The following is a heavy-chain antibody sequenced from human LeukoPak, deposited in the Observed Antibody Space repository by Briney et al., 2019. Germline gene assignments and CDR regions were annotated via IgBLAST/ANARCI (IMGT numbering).Heavy chain of an antibody. D-gene: IGHD2-15*01. CDR2: INHSGST. CDR3: ARGWGYCSGGSCPDY. CDR1: GGSFSGYY. J-gene: IGHJ4*02. Sequence: PSETLSLTCAVYGGSFSGYYWSWIRQPPGKGLEWIGEINHSGSTNYNPSLKSRVTISVDTSKNQFSLKLGSATAADTAVYYCARGWGYCSGGSCPDYWGQGTLVTVSS. V-gene: IGHV4-34*01.